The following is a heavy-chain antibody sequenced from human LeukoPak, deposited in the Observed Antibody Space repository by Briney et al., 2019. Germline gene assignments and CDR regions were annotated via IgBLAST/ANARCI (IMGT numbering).Heavy chain of an antibody. CDR1: GFTFSSYG. J-gene: IGHJ3*02. Sequence: PGGSLRLSCAASGFTFSSYGMHWVRQAPGKGLEWVAFIRYDGSNKYYADSVKGRFTISRDNSKNTLYLQMNSLRAEDTAVCYCAKDGDYGDYVSAFDIWGQGTMVTVSS. CDR3: AKDGDYGDYVSAFDI. D-gene: IGHD4-17*01. CDR2: IRYDGSNK. V-gene: IGHV3-30*02.